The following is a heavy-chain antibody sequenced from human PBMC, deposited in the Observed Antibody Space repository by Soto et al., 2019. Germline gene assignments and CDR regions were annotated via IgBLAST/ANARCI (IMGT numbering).Heavy chain of an antibody. Sequence: SQTLSLTCAVYGGSFSGYYWSWIRQPPGKGLEWIGEINHSGSTNYNPSLKSRVTISVDTSKNQFSLKLSSVTAADTAVYYCARGRYCSSTSCYGYGMDVWGQGTTVTVSS. CDR1: GGSFSGYY. J-gene: IGHJ6*02. V-gene: IGHV4-34*01. CDR2: INHSGST. D-gene: IGHD2-2*01. CDR3: ARGRYCSSTSCYGYGMDV.